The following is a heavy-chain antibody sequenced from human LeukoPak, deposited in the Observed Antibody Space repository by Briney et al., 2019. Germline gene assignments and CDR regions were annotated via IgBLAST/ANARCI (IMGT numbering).Heavy chain of an antibody. V-gene: IGHV1-18*01. CDR3: VIGHNYGHGPFDN. CDR1: GYTFTSYG. CDR2: ISPFNGDT. J-gene: IGHJ4*02. Sequence: GASVKVSCKASGYTFTSYGISWVRQAPGQELEWMGWISPFNGDTNYAQKFQGTVTMTTDTSTNTAYMELRSLRSDDTAVYYCVIGHNYGHGPFDNWGQGTLVIVSS. D-gene: IGHD5-24*01.